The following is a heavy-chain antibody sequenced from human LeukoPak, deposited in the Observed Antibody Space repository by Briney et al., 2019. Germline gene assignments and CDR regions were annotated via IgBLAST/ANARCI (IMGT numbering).Heavy chain of an antibody. CDR2: ISAYNGNT. J-gene: IGHJ4*02. D-gene: IGHD2-15*01. CDR1: GYTFTSYG. Sequence: ASVKVSCKASGYTFTSYGISWVRQAPGQGLEWMGWISAYNGNTNYAQKLQGRATMTTDTSTSTAYMELGSLRSDDTAVYYCARAWGGPSCSGGNCYSGFDYWGQGTLVTVSS. V-gene: IGHV1-18*01. CDR3: ARAWGGPSCSGGNCYSGFDY.